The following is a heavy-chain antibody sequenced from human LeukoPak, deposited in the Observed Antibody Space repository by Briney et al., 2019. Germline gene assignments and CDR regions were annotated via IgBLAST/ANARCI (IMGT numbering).Heavy chain of an antibody. D-gene: IGHD2-8*01. CDR3: ARVPREIMSI. CDR2: MSPNSGYT. Sequence: ASVKVSCKASGYTFTSYDINWVRQATGQGLEWMGWMSPNSGYTGYAQKFQGRVTMTSNTSISTAYMELSSLRSEDTAVYYCARVPREIMSIWGQGTMVTVSS. V-gene: IGHV1-8*01. J-gene: IGHJ3*02. CDR1: GYTFTSYD.